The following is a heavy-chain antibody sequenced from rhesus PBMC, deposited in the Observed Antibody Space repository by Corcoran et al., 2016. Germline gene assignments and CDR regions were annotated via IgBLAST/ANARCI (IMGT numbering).Heavy chain of an antibody. CDR1: GFSFSRYD. CDR3: TREGYFDS. CDR2: ISKRGKTT. Sequence: EVQLVASGGGLVQPGGSLRLSCAASGFSFSRYDNSLVRQAPGKGLEWVSYISKRGKTTYYADSVKGRFTVSRDDAKSSLSLQMSSQRAEDTAVYYCTREGYFDSWGQGVLVTVSS. V-gene: IGHV3-136*01. J-gene: IGHJ4*01.